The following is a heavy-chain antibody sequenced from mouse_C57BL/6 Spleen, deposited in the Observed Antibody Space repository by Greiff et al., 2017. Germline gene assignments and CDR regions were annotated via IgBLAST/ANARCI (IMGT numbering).Heavy chain of an antibody. CDR1: GYTFTDYE. CDR2: IDPETGGT. CDR3: TRGRNPYAMDY. J-gene: IGHJ4*01. Sequence: VQLVESGAELVRPGASVTLSCKASGYTFTDYEMHWVKQTPVHGLEWIGAIDPETGGTAYNQKFKGKAILTADKSSSTAYMELRSLTSEDSAVYYCTRGRNPYAMDYWGQGTSVTVSS. V-gene: IGHV1-15*01.